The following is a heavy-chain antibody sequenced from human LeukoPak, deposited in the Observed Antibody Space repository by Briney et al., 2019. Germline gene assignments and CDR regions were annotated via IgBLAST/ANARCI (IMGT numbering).Heavy chain of an antibody. D-gene: IGHD2-15*01. CDR3: ARGSCSASTCSQDY. J-gene: IGHJ4*02. CDR1: GFSFSSYS. CDR2: ISGSGGTS. Sequence: GGSLRLSCAASGFSFSSYSMNWVRQAPGKGLEWVSYISGSGGTSYYADSVKGRFTISRDNAKSSLYLQMPSLRAEDTAVYYCARGSCSASTCSQDYWGQGTLVTVSS. V-gene: IGHV3-48*04.